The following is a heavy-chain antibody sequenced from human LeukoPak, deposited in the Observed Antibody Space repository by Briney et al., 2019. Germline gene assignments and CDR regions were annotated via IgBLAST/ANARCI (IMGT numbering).Heavy chain of an antibody. J-gene: IGHJ5*02. CDR2: ISSSTTNI. Sequence: PSETLSLTCAVSGGSISSSNWWSWVRQPPGKGLEWVSSISSSTTNIYYADSVKGRFTISRDDAKNSLFLQMNNLSAEDTGIYYCARDWGTSSLPLSSSSFYFDLWGQGTLVTVSS. CDR3: ARDWGTSSLPLSSSSFYFDL. D-gene: IGHD6-6*01. CDR1: GGSISSSN. V-gene: IGHV3-21*03.